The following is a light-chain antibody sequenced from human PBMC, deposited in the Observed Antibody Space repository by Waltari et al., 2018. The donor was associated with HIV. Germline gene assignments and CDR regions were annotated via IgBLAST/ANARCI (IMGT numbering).Light chain of an antibody. J-gene: IGKJ2*01. CDR2: GAF. V-gene: IGKV3-20*01. CDR1: QSVTSAY. CDR3: QHYVTSPMYT. Sequence: EIVLTQSPATLTLSLGERATLSCRASQSVTSAYLAWYQQKHGQAPRLLNSGAFIRSIGIPDRFSGSGSGTDFTLTISRLEPEDFAVYYCQHYVTSPMYTFGQGTKVEIK.